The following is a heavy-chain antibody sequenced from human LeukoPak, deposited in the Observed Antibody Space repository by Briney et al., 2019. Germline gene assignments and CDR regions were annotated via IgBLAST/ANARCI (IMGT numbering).Heavy chain of an antibody. Sequence: SETLSLTCTVSGNSISSSSYYWVCIRQPPGKGLGCNGSINYYGKTYYNPSVKSRVTISVDTSKNQFYLMVRSVTAADTAVYYCGRSAGFVHFDHWGQGTLVTVTS. J-gene: IGHJ4*02. CDR1: GNSISSSSYY. V-gene: IGHV4-39*07. CDR3: GRSAGFVHFDH. CDR2: INYYGKT. D-gene: IGHD3-16*01.